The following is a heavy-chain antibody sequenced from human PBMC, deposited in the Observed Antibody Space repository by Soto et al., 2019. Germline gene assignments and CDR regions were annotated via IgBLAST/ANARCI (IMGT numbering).Heavy chain of an antibody. V-gene: IGHV2-5*01. D-gene: IGHD3-16*01. CDR3: IHRRRDAGPNGYY. CDR2: IYWSDSK. CDR1: GFSLTTDGEG. Sequence: QITLKESGPTLVTPTQTLTLTCSFSGFSLTTDGEGVGWVRQPPGKALEWLALIYWSDSKRYSPSLKNRLTVTKDDSKNQVLLTMTNMDPVDTATYYCIHRRRDAGPNGYYWGPGTLVTVSS. J-gene: IGHJ4*02.